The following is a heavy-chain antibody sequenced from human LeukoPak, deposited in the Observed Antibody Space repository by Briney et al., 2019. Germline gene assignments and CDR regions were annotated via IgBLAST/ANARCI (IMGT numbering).Heavy chain of an antibody. J-gene: IGHJ2*01. V-gene: IGHV4-4*07. CDR1: GGSISSYY. CDR3: ARDRDSSSSYWYFDL. D-gene: IGHD6-6*01. CDR2: IYTSGST. Sequence: SETLSLTCTVSGGSISSYYWSWIRQPAGKGLEWIGRIYTSGSTNYNPSLKSRVTMSVDTSKSQFSLKLSSVTAADTAVYYCARDRDSSSSYWYFDLWGRGTLVTVSS.